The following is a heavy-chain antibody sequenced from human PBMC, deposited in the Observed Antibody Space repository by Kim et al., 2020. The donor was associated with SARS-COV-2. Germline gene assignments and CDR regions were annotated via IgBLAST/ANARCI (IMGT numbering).Heavy chain of an antibody. CDR1: GGSISSGGYY. D-gene: IGHD3-9*01. V-gene: IGHV4-31*03. J-gene: IGHJ3*02. Sequence: SETLSLTCTVSGGSISSGGYYWSWIRQHPGKGLEWIGYIYYSGSTYYNPSLKSRVTISVDTSKNQFSLKLSSVTAADTAVYYCARDGGGDILTGYYDPDAFDIWGQGTMVTVSS. CDR3: ARDGGGDILTGYYDPDAFDI. CDR2: IYYSGST.